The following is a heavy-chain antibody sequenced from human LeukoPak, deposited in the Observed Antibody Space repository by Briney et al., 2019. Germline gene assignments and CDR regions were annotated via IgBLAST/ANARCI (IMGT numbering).Heavy chain of an antibody. CDR2: ISYDGNSK. D-gene: IGHD4-23*01. V-gene: IGHV3-30*04. J-gene: IGHJ4*02. CDR1: GFTFSNYA. Sequence: GGSLRLSCAASGFTFSNYAMHWVRQAPGKGLEWVAVISYDGNSKYYEDSAKGRFTISRDNSKNTLYLQMNSLRAEDTAVYYCARDPARLSTVVTPDYWGQGTLVTVSS. CDR3: ARDPARLSTVVTPDY.